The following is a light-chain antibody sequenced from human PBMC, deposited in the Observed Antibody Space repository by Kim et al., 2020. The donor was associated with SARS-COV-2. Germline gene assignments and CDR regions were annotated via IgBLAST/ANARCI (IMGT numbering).Light chain of an antibody. CDR3: GTWDSTLTTDWV. V-gene: IGLV1-51*01. Sequence: QKVTISCSGSSSNIGSNYVSWYQQLPGTAPKLLIYDNNKRPSGIPDRFSGAKSGTSATLGITGLQTGDEADYYCGTWDSTLTTDWVFGGGTKLTVL. J-gene: IGLJ3*02. CDR2: DNN. CDR1: SSNIGSNY.